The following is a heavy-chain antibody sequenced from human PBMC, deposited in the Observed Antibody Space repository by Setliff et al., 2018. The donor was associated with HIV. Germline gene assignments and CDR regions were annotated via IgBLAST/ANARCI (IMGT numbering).Heavy chain of an antibody. J-gene: IGHJ6*02. V-gene: IGHV3-64*04. CDR3: ATDNGPSYGMDI. Sequence: GGSLRLSCSASGFSFSNYAMHWVRRAPGKGLEYVSAISGNGGNTYYTDSVKGRFTISRDDSKNTLYLQMNSLKTEDTAVYFCATDNGPSYGMDIWGQGTTVTVSS. CDR2: ISGNGGNT. D-gene: IGHD3-16*01. CDR1: GFSFSNYA.